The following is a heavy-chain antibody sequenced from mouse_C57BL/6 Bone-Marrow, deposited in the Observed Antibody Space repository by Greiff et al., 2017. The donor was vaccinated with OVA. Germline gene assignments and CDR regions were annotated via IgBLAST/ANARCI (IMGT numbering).Heavy chain of an antibody. CDR2: ISDGGSYT. CDR3: ARDGGTWYCEI. CDR1: GFTFSSYA. D-gene: IGHD3-3*01. J-gene: IGHJ1*03. V-gene: IGHV5-4*01. Sequence: EVQLVESGGGLVKPGGSLKLSCAASGFTFSSYAMSWVRQTPEKRLEWVATISDGGSYTYYPDNVKGRFTISRDNAKNNLYLQMSHLKSEDTAMYYCARDGGTWYCEIWGTGTTVTVSS.